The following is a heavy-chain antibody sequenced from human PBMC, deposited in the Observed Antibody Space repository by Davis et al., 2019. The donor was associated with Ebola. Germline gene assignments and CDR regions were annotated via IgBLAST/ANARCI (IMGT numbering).Heavy chain of an antibody. J-gene: IGHJ3*01. CDR3: AGGKDSSGWYGDDAFDF. Sequence: GESLKISCVASGFTFSSYWMHWVRQAPGKGLVWVSRINSDGSSTSYADSVKGRFTISRDNAKNTLYLQMNSLRAEDTAVYYCAGGKDSSGWYGDDAFDFWGQGTMVTVSS. CDR2: INSDGSST. D-gene: IGHD6-19*01. V-gene: IGHV3-74*01. CDR1: GFTFSSYW.